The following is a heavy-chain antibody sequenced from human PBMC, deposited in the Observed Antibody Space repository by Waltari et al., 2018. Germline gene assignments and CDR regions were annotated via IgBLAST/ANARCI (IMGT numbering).Heavy chain of an antibody. CDR1: GDSVTRGSYY. D-gene: IGHD3-10*01. CDR2: MYYRGSS. V-gene: IGHV4-39*01. Sequence: QLQLQESGPGLVKPSATLSLTCPVSGDSVTRGSYYWGWNRQPPRKGLEWIGIMYYRGSSYSNPSLKSRVTISVDTSKNQFSLKLSSVAAADTAVYYCARAFGSGSYAWFDSWGQGTLVTVSS. J-gene: IGHJ5*01. CDR3: ARAFGSGSYAWFDS.